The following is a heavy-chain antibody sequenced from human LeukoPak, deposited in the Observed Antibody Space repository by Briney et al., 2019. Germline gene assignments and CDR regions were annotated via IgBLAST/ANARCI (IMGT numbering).Heavy chain of an antibody. CDR1: GGTFSSYA. Sequence: SVKVSCKASGGTFSSYAISWVRQAPGQGLEWMGGIIPIFGTANYAQKFQGRVTITADESTSTAYMELSSLRSEDTAVYYCARTGQDYYDSSGLLTPIYYFDYWGQGTLVTVSS. D-gene: IGHD3-22*01. CDR2: IIPIFGTA. J-gene: IGHJ4*02. CDR3: ARTGQDYYDSSGLLTPIYYFDY. V-gene: IGHV1-69*13.